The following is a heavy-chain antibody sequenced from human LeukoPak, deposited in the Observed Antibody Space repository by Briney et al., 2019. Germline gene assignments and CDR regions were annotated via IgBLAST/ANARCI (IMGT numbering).Heavy chain of an antibody. CDR2: ISDSSAM. D-gene: IGHD5-12*01. CDR3: ARDGGYSGYDADC. V-gene: IGHV3-48*01. CDR1: GFTFSTYS. J-gene: IGHJ4*02. Sequence: GGSLRLSCAASGFTFSTYSMKWARQAPGKGLEWVSYISDSSAMYYADSVRGRFTISRENDKNSLFLQMNSLRAEDTAVYYCARDGGYSGYDADCWGQGTLVTVSS.